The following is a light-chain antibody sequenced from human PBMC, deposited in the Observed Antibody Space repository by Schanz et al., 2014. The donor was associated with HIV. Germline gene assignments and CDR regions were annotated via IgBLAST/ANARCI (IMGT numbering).Light chain of an antibody. CDR2: RNN. CDR1: SSNIGSNY. J-gene: IGLJ3*02. V-gene: IGLV1-47*01. CDR3: AGWDDSLKVWV. Sequence: QSVLTQPPSASGTPGQRVTISCSGSSSNIGSNYVYWYQQLPGTAPKLLIYRNNQRPSGVPDRFSGSKSGTSASLAISGLRSEDEADYYCAGWDDSLKVWVFGGGTKLTVL.